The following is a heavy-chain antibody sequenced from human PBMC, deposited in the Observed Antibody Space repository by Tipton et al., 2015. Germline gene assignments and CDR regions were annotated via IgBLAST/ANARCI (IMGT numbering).Heavy chain of an antibody. J-gene: IGHJ4*02. CDR2: IGTSASYI. D-gene: IGHD6-6*01. Sequence: SLRLSCAASGFTFSSYSMNWVRQAPGKGLEWVSSIGTSASYIYYADSVKGRFTISRDNAKNSLYLQMNSLRDEDTAVYYCARRSAIAARQDFDYWGQGTLVTVSS. CDR3: ARRSAIAARQDFDY. V-gene: IGHV3-21*01. CDR1: GFTFSSYS.